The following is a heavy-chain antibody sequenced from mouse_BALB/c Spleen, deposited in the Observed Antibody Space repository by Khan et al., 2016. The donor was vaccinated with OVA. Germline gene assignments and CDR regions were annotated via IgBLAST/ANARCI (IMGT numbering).Heavy chain of an antibody. V-gene: IGHV9-3-1*01. Sequence: QIQLVQSGPELKKPGETVKISCKASGYTFTNYGMNWVKQAPGKGLKWMGWINTYSGEPTYADDFKGRSAFSLETSARTAYLQIKNLKNEHTATYICARSNSSGYCDVRGPGTVVTVSA. D-gene: IGHD4-1*02. CDR1: GYTFTNYG. CDR2: INTYSGEP. J-gene: IGHJ1*01. CDR3: ARSNSSGYCDV.